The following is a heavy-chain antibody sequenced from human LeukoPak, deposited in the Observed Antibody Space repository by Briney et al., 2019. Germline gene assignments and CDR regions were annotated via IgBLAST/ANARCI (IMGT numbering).Heavy chain of an antibody. CDR1: GGSFSGYY. V-gene: IGHV4-59*08. D-gene: IGHD3-10*01. CDR3: ARHGRVRGVYLGYWFDP. Sequence: PSETLSLTCAVYGGSFSGYYWSWIRQPPGKGLEWIGYIYYSGSTNYNPSLKSRVTISVDTSKNQFSLKLSSVTAADTAVYYCARHGRVRGVYLGYWFDPWGQGTLVTVSS. CDR2: IYYSGST. J-gene: IGHJ5*02.